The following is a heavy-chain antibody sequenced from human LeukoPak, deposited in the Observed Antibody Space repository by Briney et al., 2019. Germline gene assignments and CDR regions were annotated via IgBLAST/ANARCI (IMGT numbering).Heavy chain of an antibody. CDR3: AKDLHIVVVPAAIVYFDY. CDR1: GFTFSSYA. Sequence: GGSLRLSCAASGFTFSSYAMSWVRQAPVKGLEWVSAISGSGGSTYYADSVKGRFTISRDNSKNTLYLQMNSLRAEDTAVYYCAKDLHIVVVPAAIVYFDYWGQGTLVTVSS. CDR2: ISGSGGST. J-gene: IGHJ4*02. D-gene: IGHD2-2*01. V-gene: IGHV3-23*01.